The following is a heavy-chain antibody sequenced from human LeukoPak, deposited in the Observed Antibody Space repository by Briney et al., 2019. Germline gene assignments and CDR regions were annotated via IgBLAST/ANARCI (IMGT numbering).Heavy chain of an antibody. J-gene: IGHJ4*02. Sequence: GGSLRLSCAASGFTFSIYAMSWVRQAPGKGLEWVSGISGSGGGTYYADSGKGRFTISRDNSKNTLYLQMNSLRAEDTAVYYCVKDQWLLENYWGQGALVTVSS. CDR2: ISGSGGGT. CDR3: VKDQWLLENY. CDR1: GFTFSIYA. V-gene: IGHV3-23*01. D-gene: IGHD3-22*01.